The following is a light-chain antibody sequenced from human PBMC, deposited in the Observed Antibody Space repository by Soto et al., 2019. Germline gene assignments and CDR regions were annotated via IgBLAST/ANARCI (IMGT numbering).Light chain of an antibody. Sequence: IVLTQSPATLSVSPGERVTLSCRASENVGTNLAWYQQRPGQPPRPLIYGSSTRATGISAVFSGSGSRTEFTLTLRSLQSEDSAVYYCQQYNNWGLSFGGGTRVEIK. CDR1: ENVGTN. CDR2: GSS. CDR3: QQYNNWGLS. J-gene: IGKJ4*01. V-gene: IGKV3D-15*01.